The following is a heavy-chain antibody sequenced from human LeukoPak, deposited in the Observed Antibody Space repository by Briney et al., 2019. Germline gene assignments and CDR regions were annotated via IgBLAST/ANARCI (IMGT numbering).Heavy chain of an antibody. V-gene: IGHV4-39*01. CDR1: GGSISSSSYY. J-gene: IGHJ5*02. CDR2: IYYSGST. Sequence: SETLSLTCTVSGGSISSSSYYWGWIRQPPGKGLEWIGSIYYSGSTYYNPSLKSRVTISADTSKNQFSLKLSSVTAADTAVYYCARGPRYYDILTGYSNWFDPWGQGTLVTVSS. D-gene: IGHD3-9*01. CDR3: ARGPRYYDILTGYSNWFDP.